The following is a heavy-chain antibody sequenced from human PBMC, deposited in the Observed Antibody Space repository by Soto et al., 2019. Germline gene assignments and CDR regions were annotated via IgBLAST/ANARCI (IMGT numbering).Heavy chain of an antibody. J-gene: IGHJ6*02. V-gene: IGHV1-2*04. Sequence: GASVKVSCKASGYTFTGYYIHWVRQAPGQGLEWMGWINCNSGDTNYPQKFQGWVTMTRDTSISTAYMELRRLRSDDTAVYYCAKNFFWSGYYRDSYYHYVMDVWGQGTTVIVSS. CDR2: INCNSGDT. D-gene: IGHD3-3*01. CDR3: AKNFFWSGYYRDSYYHYVMDV. CDR1: GYTFTGYY.